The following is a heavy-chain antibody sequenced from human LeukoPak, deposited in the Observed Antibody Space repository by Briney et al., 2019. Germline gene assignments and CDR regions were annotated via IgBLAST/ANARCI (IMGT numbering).Heavy chain of an antibody. Sequence: GGSLRLSCAASGFTFSSYAMHWVRQAPGKGLEWVAVISYDGSNKYYADSVKGRLTISRDNSKNTLYLQMNSLRAEDTAVYYCARDRAEQQLAIRWYFDLWGRGTLVTVSS. V-gene: IGHV3-30*04. J-gene: IGHJ2*01. CDR1: GFTFSSYA. CDR3: ARDRAEQQLAIRWYFDL. D-gene: IGHD6-13*01. CDR2: ISYDGSNK.